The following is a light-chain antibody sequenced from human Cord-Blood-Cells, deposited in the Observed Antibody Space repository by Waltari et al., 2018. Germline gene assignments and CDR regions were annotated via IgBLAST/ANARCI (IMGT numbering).Light chain of an antibody. CDR1: SSDVGSYNL. Sequence: SAMPLPSSVSGYPGQSITIYCTGTSSDVGSYNLVSWYQQHPGKAPKLMIYEGSKRPSGVSNRFSGSKSGNTASLTISGLQAEDEADYYCCSYAGSSTVVFGGGTKLTVL. J-gene: IGLJ2*01. V-gene: IGLV2-23*01. CDR2: EGS. CDR3: CSYAGSSTVV.